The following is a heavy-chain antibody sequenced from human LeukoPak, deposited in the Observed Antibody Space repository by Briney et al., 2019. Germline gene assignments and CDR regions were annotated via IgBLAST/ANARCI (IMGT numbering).Heavy chain of an antibody. D-gene: IGHD5-18*01. CDR1: GGSISSSSYY. Sequence: SETLSLTCTVSGGSISSSSYYWGWIRQPPGKGLEWIGSIYYSGSTYYNPSLKSRVTISVDTSKNQFSLKLSSVTAADTAVYYCARYDTARGDYWGQGTLVTVSS. V-gene: IGHV4-39*01. CDR2: IYYSGST. J-gene: IGHJ4*02. CDR3: ARYDTARGDY.